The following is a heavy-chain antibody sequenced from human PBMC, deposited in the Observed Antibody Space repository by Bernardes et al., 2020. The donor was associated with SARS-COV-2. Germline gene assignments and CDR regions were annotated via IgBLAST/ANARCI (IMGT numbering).Heavy chain of an antibody. V-gene: IGHV3-74*01. J-gene: IGHJ4*02. CDR1: GFTLSSYW. D-gene: IGHD2-15*01. CDR2: ISSDGSNI. Sequence: GGSLRLSCAASGFTLSSYWMHWFRQAPGKGLVWVSHISSDGSNIKYADSVKGRFTISRDIAKNTVYLQMNSLRAEDAAVYYCAGYCNGGSCLWGYWGQGTLVTVSS. CDR3: AGYCNGGSCLWGY.